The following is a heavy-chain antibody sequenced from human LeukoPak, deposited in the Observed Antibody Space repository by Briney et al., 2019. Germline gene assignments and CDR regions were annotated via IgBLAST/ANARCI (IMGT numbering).Heavy chain of an antibody. CDR3: AKYGPQDSGSSHFDY. CDR1: GFTFSSYA. D-gene: IGHD1-26*01. J-gene: IGHJ4*02. Sequence: GGSLRLSCAASGFTFSSYAMSWVRQAPRKGLEWVSAIRDSGSSTHYADSVKGRFTTSRDNSKNTLFLQMNSLRAEDTAIYYCAKYGPQDSGSSHFDYWGQGALVTVSS. V-gene: IGHV3-23*01. CDR2: IRDSGSST.